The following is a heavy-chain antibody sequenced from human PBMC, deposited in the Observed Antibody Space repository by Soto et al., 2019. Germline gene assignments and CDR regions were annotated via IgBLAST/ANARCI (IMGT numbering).Heavy chain of an antibody. CDR3: ASLFHCSSTRCYYYYGMDV. D-gene: IGHD2-2*01. CDR2: IYYSGST. Sequence: QLQLQESGPGLVKPSETLSLTCTVSGGSISSSNYYWGWIRQPPGKGLEWIGSIYYSGSTYYNPSLKRRVAISVDTSKNQFSLRLSSVTAADTAVYYCASLFHCSSTRCYYYYGMDVWGQGTTVTVSS. J-gene: IGHJ6*02. CDR1: GGSISSSNYY. V-gene: IGHV4-39*01.